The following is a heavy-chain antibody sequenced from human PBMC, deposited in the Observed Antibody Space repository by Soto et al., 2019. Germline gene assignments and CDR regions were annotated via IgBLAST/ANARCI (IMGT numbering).Heavy chain of an antibody. CDR3: ARTSSYFYYGMDV. D-gene: IGHD2-2*01. V-gene: IGHV3-53*01. J-gene: IGHJ6*02. Sequence: VGFLRLSCAAFGFTVSSNYMSCVRQAPGKGLEWVSVIYSGGSTYYADSVKGRFTISRDNSKNTLYLQMNSLRAEDTAVYYSARTSSYFYYGMDVWGQGTTVTVSS. CDR2: IYSGGST. CDR1: GFTVSSNY.